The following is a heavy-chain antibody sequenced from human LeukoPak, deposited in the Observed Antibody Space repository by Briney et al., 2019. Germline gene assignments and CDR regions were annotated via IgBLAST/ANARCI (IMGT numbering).Heavy chain of an antibody. V-gene: IGHV3-53*01. CDR3: ARDVGP. J-gene: IGHJ5*02. CDR1: GFTVSNNY. D-gene: IGHD2-15*01. CDR2: IYSNGRT. Sequence: PGGSLRLSCAASGFTVSNNYMRRVRQAPGKGLEWVSLIYSNGRTDYTDSVKGRFSISRDNSKNTMYLQMNSLRAEDTAMYYCARDVGPWGQGTLVTVSS.